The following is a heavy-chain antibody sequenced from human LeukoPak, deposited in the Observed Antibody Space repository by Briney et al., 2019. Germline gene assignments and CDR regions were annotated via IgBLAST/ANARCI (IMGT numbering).Heavy chain of an antibody. D-gene: IGHD3-22*01. V-gene: IGHV3-33*08. CDR3: ARDRGYYDSSGYHPDAFDI. Sequence: PGGSLRLSCAASGFTFSRYGMHWVRQAPGKGLEWLAVISYDGTDKYYADSVKGRFTISRDNSKNTLYLQMNSLRDEDTAVYYCARDRGYYDSSGYHPDAFDIWGQGTMVTVSS. CDR2: ISYDGTDK. CDR1: GFTFSRYG. J-gene: IGHJ3*02.